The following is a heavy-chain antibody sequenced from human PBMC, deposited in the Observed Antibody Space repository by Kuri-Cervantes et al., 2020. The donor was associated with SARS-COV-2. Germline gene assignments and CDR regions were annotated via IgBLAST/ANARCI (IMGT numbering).Heavy chain of an antibody. V-gene: IGHV3-23*01. J-gene: IGHJ5*02. CDR2: ISAITSST. Sequence: GGSLRLSCAASGFTFSSYAMSWVRQAPGKGLEWVSGISAITSSTYYADSVKGRFTISRDNSKNTMYLQMNSLRAEDMAVYYCAIPRNDYYDSSGPFLSWGQGTLVTVSS. CDR3: AIPRNDYYDSSGPFLS. CDR1: GFTFSSYA. D-gene: IGHD3-22*01.